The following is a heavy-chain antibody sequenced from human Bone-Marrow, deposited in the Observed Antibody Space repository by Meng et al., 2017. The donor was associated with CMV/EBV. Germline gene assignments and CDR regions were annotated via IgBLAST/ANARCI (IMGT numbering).Heavy chain of an antibody. CDR3: TKDTRTGGVALRPTGYGMDV. J-gene: IGHJ6*02. Sequence: GGALRLSCAASGFTFSSYSMSWVRQAPGKGLEWVAVIYSGGSTTSYADSVKGRFTISRDNSKNTLFLQMNSLRAGDTAVYYCTKDTRTGGVALRPTGYGMDVWAQGTTVTVPS. CDR1: GFTFSSYS. V-gene: IGHV3-23*03. D-gene: IGHD6-6*01. CDR2: IYSGGSTT.